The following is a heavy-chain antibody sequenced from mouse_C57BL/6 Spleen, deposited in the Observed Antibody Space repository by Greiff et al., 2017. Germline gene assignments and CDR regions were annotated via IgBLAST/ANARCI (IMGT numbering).Heavy chain of an antibody. CDR3: AREGYYCGSSEGPWFAY. J-gene: IGHJ3*01. V-gene: IGHV1-82*01. D-gene: IGHD1-1*01. CDR2: IYPGDGDT. Sequence: QVQLQQSGPELVKPGASVKISCKASGYAFSSSWMNWVKQRPGKGLEWIGRIYPGDGDTNYNGKFKGKATLTADKSSSTAYMQLSSLTSEDSAVYFCAREGYYCGSSEGPWFAYWGQGTLVTVSA. CDR1: GYAFSSSW.